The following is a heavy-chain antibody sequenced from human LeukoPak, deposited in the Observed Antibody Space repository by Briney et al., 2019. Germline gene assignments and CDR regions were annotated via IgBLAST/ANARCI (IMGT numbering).Heavy chain of an antibody. Sequence: SQTLSLTCAISGDSVSRKSAGWNWIRQSPSRGLEWLGRTYYRSKWYNDYAVSVKSRITINPDTSKNQFSLQLNSVTPEDTAVYYCAREGAGGATSFDYWGQGTLVTVSS. J-gene: IGHJ4*02. CDR1: GDSVSRKSAG. CDR3: AREGAGGATSFDY. D-gene: IGHD1-26*01. V-gene: IGHV6-1*01. CDR2: TYYRSKWYN.